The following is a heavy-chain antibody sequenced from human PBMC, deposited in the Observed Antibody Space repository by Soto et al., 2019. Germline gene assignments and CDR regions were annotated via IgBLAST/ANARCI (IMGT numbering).Heavy chain of an antibody. J-gene: IGHJ4*02. CDR3: AKEGYYYDTTGYYPGH. CDR1: GFTFSDYG. D-gene: IGHD3-22*01. Sequence: QVQLVEAGGGVVQPGRSLGLSCAASGFTFSDYGMQWVRQAPGKGLEWVAVISYDGNNKYYADSVKGRFSISRDNSKNTLYLQMNRLRADDTAVYYCAKEGYYYDTTGYYPGHWGQGTLVTVSS. CDR2: ISYDGNNK. V-gene: IGHV3-30*18.